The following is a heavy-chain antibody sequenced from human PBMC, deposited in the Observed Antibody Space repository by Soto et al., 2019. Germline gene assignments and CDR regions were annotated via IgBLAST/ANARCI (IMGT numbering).Heavy chain of an antibody. Sequence: PGESLKISCQTSGYTFSNFWIGWVRQLPGKGLEWSGIIYPGDRETRYSPSCHGKVTISADRSINTAYLQCNSLEVSDTAIYFCARRPRSSPYFDYWGQGALVTVSS. CDR1: GYTFSNFW. V-gene: IGHV5-51*01. CDR3: ARRPRSSPYFDY. J-gene: IGHJ4*02. CDR2: IYPGDRET. D-gene: IGHD6-13*01.